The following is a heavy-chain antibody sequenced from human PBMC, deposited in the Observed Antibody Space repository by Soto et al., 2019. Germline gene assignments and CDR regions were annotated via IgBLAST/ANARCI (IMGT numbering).Heavy chain of an antibody. CDR3: ARNKVVPYGSGSYYTESATNWFDT. V-gene: IGHV4-34*01. D-gene: IGHD3-10*01. CDR1: IGSFSGYY. CDR2: FNHSGST. Sequence: ASQPLSLTCAVYIGSFSGYYVSLILHPPLKWLEFIWEFNHSGSTNYNPSLKSRVTISVDTSKNQFSLKLSSVTAADPAVYYCARNKVVPYGSGSYYTESATNWFDTWGQGTLVTVSS. J-gene: IGHJ5*02.